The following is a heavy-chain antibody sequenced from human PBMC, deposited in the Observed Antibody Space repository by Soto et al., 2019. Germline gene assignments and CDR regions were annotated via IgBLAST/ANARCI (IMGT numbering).Heavy chain of an antibody. CDR1: GFTFSNYA. Sequence: GGSLRLSCAASGFTFSNYAMTWVRQAPGEGLEWVSVITNSGGDTLHADSVKGRFTISRDNSKNTLYLQMNSLRAEDTAIYYCGKSSGESYPGSRVIDFWGQGTRVTVS. J-gene: IGHJ4*02. CDR3: GKSSGESYPGSRVIDF. V-gene: IGHV3-23*01. CDR2: ITNSGGDT. D-gene: IGHD3-10*01.